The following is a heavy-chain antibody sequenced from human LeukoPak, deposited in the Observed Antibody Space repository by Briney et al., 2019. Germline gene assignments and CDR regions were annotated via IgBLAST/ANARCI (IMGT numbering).Heavy chain of an antibody. CDR3: ARVEGSGYDNWGYFDS. D-gene: IGHD5-12*01. CDR2: VFYTGSA. Sequence: PSETLSLTCTVSGGSISTYYWAWVRQPPGQGLQWLGYVFYTGSANYSPSVNNRATISVDTSNNRFSLRLTSVSAADSGLYFCARVEGSGYDNWGYFDSWGQGIRVTVSS. V-gene: IGHV4-59*01. CDR1: GGSISTYY. J-gene: IGHJ4*02.